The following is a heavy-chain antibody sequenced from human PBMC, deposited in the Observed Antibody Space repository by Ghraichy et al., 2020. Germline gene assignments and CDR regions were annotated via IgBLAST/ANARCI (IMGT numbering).Heavy chain of an antibody. J-gene: IGHJ4*02. V-gene: IGHV3-23*01. D-gene: IGHD3-10*01. CDR2: ISASGGST. CDR1: GFSFSNYA. Sequence: GGSLRLSCAASGFSFSNYAMNWVRQAPGKGLEWVSGISASGGSTYNADSVKGRFTTSRDNSKNTLYLQMNSLRAEDTAVYYCAKGMAGSLYGSGSFDFDYWGQGTLVTVSS. CDR3: AKGMAGSLYGSGSFDFDY.